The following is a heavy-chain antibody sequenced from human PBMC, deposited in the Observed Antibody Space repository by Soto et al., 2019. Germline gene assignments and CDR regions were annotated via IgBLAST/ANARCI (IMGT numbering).Heavy chain of an antibody. Sequence: ASVKVSCKASGYTFTSYGISWVRQAPGQGLEWMGWISAYNGNTNYAQKLQGRVTMTTDTSTSTAYMELRSLRSDDTAVYYCAITLGYCSSTSCDFWGQGTLVTVSS. D-gene: IGHD2-2*01. CDR2: ISAYNGNT. CDR1: GYTFTSYG. CDR3: AITLGYCSSTSCDF. J-gene: IGHJ4*02. V-gene: IGHV1-18*01.